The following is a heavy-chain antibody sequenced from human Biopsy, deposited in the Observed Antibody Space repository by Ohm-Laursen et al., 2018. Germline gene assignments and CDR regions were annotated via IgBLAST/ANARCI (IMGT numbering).Heavy chain of an antibody. J-gene: IGHJ4*02. CDR3: ALQSVAQMKNFDY. Sequence: SVKVSCKTSGFSFTGYYIHWVRQAPGQGLEWMGWISPKSGDTNYAHKFQGNITMTRDTSMSTAYMEMSRLRCDDTAVYYCALQSVAQMKNFDYWGQGTLVTASS. D-gene: IGHD6-19*01. CDR1: GFSFTGYY. CDR2: ISPKSGDT. V-gene: IGHV1-2*02.